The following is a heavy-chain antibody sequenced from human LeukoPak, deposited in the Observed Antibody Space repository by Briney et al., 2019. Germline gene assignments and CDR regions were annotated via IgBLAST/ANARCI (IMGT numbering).Heavy chain of an antibody. Sequence: ASVKVSCKASGYTFTSYNINWVRQATGQGLEWIGWMNPNSGNTGYAQKFQGRVTMTRNTSISTAYMELSSLRSEDTAVYYCARYVGLELNYFDYWGQGTLVTVSS. V-gene: IGHV1-8*01. CDR3: ARYVGLELNYFDY. CDR2: MNPNSGNT. D-gene: IGHD1-7*01. J-gene: IGHJ4*02. CDR1: GYTFTSYN.